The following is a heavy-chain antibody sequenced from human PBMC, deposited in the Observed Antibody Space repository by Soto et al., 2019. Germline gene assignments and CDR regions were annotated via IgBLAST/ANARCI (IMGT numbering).Heavy chain of an antibody. Sequence: EVQLVVDGGGVIQPGVSLRVSGAASEFTVSSNYMTWVRQAPGQGLEWVSVIDTAGRANYAETVKGRFTNSRDNSKNTLYLQLNSLRLEDTAVDYYSRAATYYDFSSGHYASYTYYCIAVWGQGTTVTGS. CDR2: IDTAGRA. CDR1: EFTVSSNY. J-gene: IGHJ6*03. CDR3: SRAATYYDFSSGHYASYTYYCIAV. D-gene: IGHD3-3*01. V-gene: IGHV3-53*01.